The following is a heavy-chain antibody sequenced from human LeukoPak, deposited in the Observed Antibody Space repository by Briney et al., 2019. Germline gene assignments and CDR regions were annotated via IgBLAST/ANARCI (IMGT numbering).Heavy chain of an antibody. Sequence: PGGSLRLSCAASGFTFSSYGMHWVRQAPGKELEWVAFIRYDGSNKYYADSVKGRFTISRDNSKNTLYLQMNSLRAEDTAVYYCAKTIQYQSHSSGWYPFDYWGQGTLVTVSS. D-gene: IGHD6-19*01. CDR1: GFTFSSYG. J-gene: IGHJ4*02. CDR3: AKTIQYQSHSSGWYPFDY. V-gene: IGHV3-30*02. CDR2: IRYDGSNK.